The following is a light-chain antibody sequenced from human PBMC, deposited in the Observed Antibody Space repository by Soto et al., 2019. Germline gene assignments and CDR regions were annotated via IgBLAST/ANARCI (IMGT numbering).Light chain of an antibody. CDR2: SNN. CDR1: SSNIGSNA. V-gene: IGLV1-44*01. J-gene: IGLJ3*02. Sequence: QSVLTQPPSASGTPGQRVTISCSGSSSNIGSNAVNWYQQLPGTAPKLLIYSNNQRPSGVPGRFSGSKSGTSASLAISGLQSEDEADYYCAAWDDSLNGWVFGGGTQLTVL. CDR3: AAWDDSLNGWV.